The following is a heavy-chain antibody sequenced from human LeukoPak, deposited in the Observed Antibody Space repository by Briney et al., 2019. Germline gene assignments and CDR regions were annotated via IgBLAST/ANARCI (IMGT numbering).Heavy chain of an antibody. V-gene: IGHV1-58*01. CDR3: ATPYSSTWFDY. J-gene: IGHJ4*02. D-gene: IGHD6-13*01. CDR2: IVVDSDNT. Sequence: GTSVKVSCKASGFTFTSKSAVQWVRQARGQRLDWIGWIVVDSDNTNYAQRFQERVTITRDMSTSTAYMELSSLRSEDTAVYYCATPYSSTWFDYWGQGTLVTVSS. CDR1: GFTFTSKSA.